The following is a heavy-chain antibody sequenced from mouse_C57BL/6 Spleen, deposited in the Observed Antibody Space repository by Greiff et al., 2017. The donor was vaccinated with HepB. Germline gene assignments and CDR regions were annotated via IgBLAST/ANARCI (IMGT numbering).Heavy chain of an antibody. J-gene: IGHJ3*01. CDR3: ARHGLIYYDYSFAY. V-gene: IGHV2-6-1*01. CDR1: GFSLTSYG. CDR2: IWSDGST. D-gene: IGHD2-4*01. Sequence: VQLQQSGPGLVAPSQSLSITCTVSGFSLTSYGVHWVRQPPGKGLEWLVVIWSDGSTTYNSALKSRLSISKDNSKSQVFLKMNSLQTDDTAMYYCARHGLIYYDYSFAYWGQGTLVTVSA.